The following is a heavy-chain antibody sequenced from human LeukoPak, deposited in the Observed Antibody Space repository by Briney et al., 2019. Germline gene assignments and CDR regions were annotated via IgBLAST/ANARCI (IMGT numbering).Heavy chain of an antibody. D-gene: IGHD6-13*01. Sequence: PEGSLRLSCAASGFTFSSYAMSWVRQAPGKGLEWVSAISGSGGSTYYADSVKGRFTISRDNSKNTLYLQMNSLRAEDTAVYYCAKDTGLRSSSWYGEDYWGQGTLVTVSS. CDR3: AKDTGLRSSSWYGEDY. CDR1: GFTFSSYA. J-gene: IGHJ4*02. CDR2: ISGSGGST. V-gene: IGHV3-23*01.